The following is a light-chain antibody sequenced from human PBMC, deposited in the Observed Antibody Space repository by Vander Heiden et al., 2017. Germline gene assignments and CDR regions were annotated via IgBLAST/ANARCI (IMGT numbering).Light chain of an antibody. CDR1: QSISSY. Sequence: DIQMTHSPSSLSVSVGDRVTITCRASQSISSYLNWYQQKPGKAPKLLIYAASSLQSGVPSRFSGSGSGTDFTLTISRLQPEDFATYYCQHSDSTPYTFGQGTKLEIK. J-gene: IGKJ2*01. CDR2: AAS. CDR3: QHSDSTPYT. V-gene: IGKV1-39*01.